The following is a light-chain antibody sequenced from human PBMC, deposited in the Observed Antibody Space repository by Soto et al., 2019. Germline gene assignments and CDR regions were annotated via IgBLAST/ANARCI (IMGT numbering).Light chain of an antibody. J-gene: IGKJ1*01. CDR1: QSVSNSY. Sequence: EIVMTQSPATLSVSLGERATLSCRASQSVSNSYLAWYQQKPGQAPRLLIYGASNRATGIPDRFSGSGSGTDSTLTISRLEPEDFAVYYCQQYGSSGTFGQGTKVDIK. CDR3: QQYGSSGT. CDR2: GAS. V-gene: IGKV3-20*01.